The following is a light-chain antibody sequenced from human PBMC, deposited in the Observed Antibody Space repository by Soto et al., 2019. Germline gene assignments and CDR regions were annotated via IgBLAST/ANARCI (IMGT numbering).Light chain of an antibody. CDR1: DSDVGGYNY. CDR3: SSYTINGVGV. CDR2: DVS. Sequence: QSVLTQPASVSGSPGQSITISCTGTDSDVGGYNYVSWYQHHPGNAPKVMIYDVSNRPSGVSNRFSGSKPGNTASLIISGLQAEDEADYYCSSYTINGVGVFGGGTKLTVL. J-gene: IGLJ2*01. V-gene: IGLV2-14*03.